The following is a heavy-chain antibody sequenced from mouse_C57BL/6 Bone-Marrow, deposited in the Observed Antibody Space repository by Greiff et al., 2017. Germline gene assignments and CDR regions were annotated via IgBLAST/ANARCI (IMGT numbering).Heavy chain of an antibody. CDR1: GYTFTSYW. J-gene: IGHJ2*01. CDR3: ATYYYGSSDY. Sequence: QVQLQQSGAELVKPGASVKLSCKASGYTFTSYWMHWVKQRPGQGLEWIGMIHPNSGSTNYNEKFKSKATLTVDKSSSTAYMQLSSLTSEDSAVYYCATYYYGSSDYWGQGTTLTVSS. V-gene: IGHV1-64*01. D-gene: IGHD1-1*01. CDR2: IHPNSGST.